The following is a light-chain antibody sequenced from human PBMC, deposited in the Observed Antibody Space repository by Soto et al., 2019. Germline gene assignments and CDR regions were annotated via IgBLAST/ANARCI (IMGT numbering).Light chain of an antibody. CDR2: EVS. CDR1: SSDLASYNR. J-gene: IGLJ1*01. CDR3: SLYTTASTYV. Sequence: QSALTQPPSVSGSPGQSVTISCTGTSSDLASYNRVSWYQRPPGTGPKLVIYEVSNRPSGIPDRFSGSKSGNTASLTISGLQTEDADEYYCSLYTTASTYVFGTGTKVTVL. V-gene: IGLV2-18*01.